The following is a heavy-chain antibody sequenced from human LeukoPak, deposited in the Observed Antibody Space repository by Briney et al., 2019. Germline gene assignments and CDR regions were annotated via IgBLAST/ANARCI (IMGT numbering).Heavy chain of an antibody. Sequence: SQTLSLTCTVSGGSISSGSYYWSWIRQPAGKGLEWIGRIYTSGSTNYNPSLKSRVTMSVDTSKNQFSLKLSSVTAADTAVYYCAGGNYYDSSGYLRWGQGTLVTVSS. CDR1: GGSISSGSYY. V-gene: IGHV4-61*02. CDR2: IYTSGST. D-gene: IGHD3-22*01. CDR3: AGGNYYDSSGYLR. J-gene: IGHJ4*02.